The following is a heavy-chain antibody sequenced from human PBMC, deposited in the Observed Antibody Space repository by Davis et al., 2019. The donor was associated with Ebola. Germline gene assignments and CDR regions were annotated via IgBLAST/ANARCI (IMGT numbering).Heavy chain of an antibody. J-gene: IGHJ6*02. D-gene: IGHD4/OR15-4a*01. CDR1: GFTFSSYA. V-gene: IGHV3-23*01. CDR2: ISGSGGST. Sequence: GESLKISCAASGFTFSSYAMSWVRQAPGKGLEWVSAISGSGGSTYYADSVKGRFTISRDNSKNTLYLQMNSLRAEDTAVYYCAKTSRANDYYYYGMDVWGQGTTVTVSS. CDR3: AKTSRANDYYYYGMDV.